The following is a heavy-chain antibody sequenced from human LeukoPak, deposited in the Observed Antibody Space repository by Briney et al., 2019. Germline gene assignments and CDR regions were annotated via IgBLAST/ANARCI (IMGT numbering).Heavy chain of an antibody. CDR3: ARGGILRFLEWRSWFDP. CDR2: IYHSGST. Sequence: SETLSLTCTVSGYSISSGYYWGWIRQPPGKGLEWIGSIYHSGSTYYNPSLKSRVTISVDTSKNQFSLKLSSVTAADTAVYYCARGGILRFLEWRSWFDPWGQGTLVTVSS. CDR1: GYSISSGYY. J-gene: IGHJ5*02. D-gene: IGHD3-3*01. V-gene: IGHV4-38-2*02.